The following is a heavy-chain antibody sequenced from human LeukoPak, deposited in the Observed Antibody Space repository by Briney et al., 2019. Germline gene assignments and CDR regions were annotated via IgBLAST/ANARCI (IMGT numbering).Heavy chain of an antibody. CDR1: GFTFSSYS. V-gene: IGHV3-21*01. J-gene: IGHJ6*03. D-gene: IGHD5-18*01. CDR3: ARSGYSYGYDYYYYYMDV. CDR2: ISSSSSYI. Sequence: GGSLRLSCAASGFTFSSYSMNWVRQAPGKGLEWVSSISSSSSYIYYADSVKGRFTISRDNAKNSLYLQMNSLRAEDTAVYYCARSGYSYGYDYYYYYMDVWGTGTTVTVSS.